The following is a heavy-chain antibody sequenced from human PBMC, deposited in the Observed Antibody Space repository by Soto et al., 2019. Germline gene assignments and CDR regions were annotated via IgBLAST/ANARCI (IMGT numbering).Heavy chain of an antibody. V-gene: IGHV4-30-2*01. Sequence: SETLSLTCAVSGGSISSGGYSWSWIRQPPGKGLEWIGYIYHSGSTYYNPSLKSRVTISVDRSKNQFSLKLSSVTAADTAVYYCARDFVSGATNYWGQGTLVTVSS. D-gene: IGHD1-26*01. CDR2: IYHSGST. CDR1: GGSISSGGYS. J-gene: IGHJ4*02. CDR3: ARDFVSGATNY.